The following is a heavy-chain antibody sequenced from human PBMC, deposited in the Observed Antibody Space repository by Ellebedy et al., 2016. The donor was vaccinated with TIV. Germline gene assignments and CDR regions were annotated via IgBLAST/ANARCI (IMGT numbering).Heavy chain of an antibody. CDR3: ATGQMYAYEY. J-gene: IGHJ4*02. V-gene: IGHV3-74*01. D-gene: IGHD2-8*01. CDR1: GFTFSTYW. CDR2: IKNDGYTT. Sequence: HTGGSLRLSCAASGFTFSTYWMHWVRQALGKGLVWISLIKNDGYTTLYADSVKGRFTISRDNAKNTVDLQMNSLRAEDSATYYCATGQMYAYEYWGQGTLVTVSS.